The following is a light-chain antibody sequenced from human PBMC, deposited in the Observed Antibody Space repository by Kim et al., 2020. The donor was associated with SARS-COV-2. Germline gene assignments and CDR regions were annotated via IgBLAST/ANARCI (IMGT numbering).Light chain of an antibody. CDR1: QSISNS. CDR2: DAS. J-gene: IGKJ5*01. V-gene: IGKV3-11*01. CDR3: QQRSIWPPVT. Sequence: EIVLTQSPATLSLSPGERATLSCRASQSISNSLAWYQQKPGQAPRLLIYDASKGATGIPARFSGSGSGTDFTLTISSLGPEDFAVYYCQQRSIWPPVTFGQGTRLEIK.